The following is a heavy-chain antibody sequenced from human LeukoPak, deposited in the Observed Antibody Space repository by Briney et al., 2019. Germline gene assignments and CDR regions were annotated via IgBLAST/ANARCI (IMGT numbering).Heavy chain of an antibody. D-gene: IGHD3-16*02. CDR2: INQDGGEK. V-gene: IGHV3-7*04. J-gene: IGHJ4*02. CDR1: GFTFSAVW. CDR3: ARETRHDVWGSYRYYIDY. Sequence: GGSLRLSCAASGFTFSAVWMTWVRQAPGKGLEWVANINQDGGEKYYLDSVKGRITISRDNAKNSLYLQMNSLRAEDTAVYYCARETRHDVWGSYRYYIDYWGQGTLVTASS.